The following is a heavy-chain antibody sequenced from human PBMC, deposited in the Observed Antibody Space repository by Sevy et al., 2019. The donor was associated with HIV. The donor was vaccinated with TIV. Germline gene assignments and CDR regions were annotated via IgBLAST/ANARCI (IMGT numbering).Heavy chain of an antibody. CDR3: AISDFWSGYFASYGMDV. D-gene: IGHD3-3*01. Sequence: GGSLRLSCAASGFTFSDYYMSWIRQAPGKGLEWLSDISSNGGTIYYADSVKGRFPISRDNAKNLLFLQMNSLRAEDTAVYYCAISDFWSGYFASYGMDVWGQGTTVTVSS. CDR2: ISSNGGTI. V-gene: IGHV3-11*01. J-gene: IGHJ6*02. CDR1: GFTFSDYY.